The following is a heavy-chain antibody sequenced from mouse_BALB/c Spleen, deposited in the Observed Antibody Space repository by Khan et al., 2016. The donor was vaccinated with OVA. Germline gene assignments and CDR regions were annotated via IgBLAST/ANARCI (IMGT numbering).Heavy chain of an antibody. CDR3: TRGEGYYGNPYAMDY. CDR2: ISSGGSYT. CDR1: GFTFSSYT. Sequence: EVQLVESGGGFVKPGGSLKLSCAASGFTFSSYTMSWVRQTPEKRLEWVATISSGGSYTYYPDSVKGRFTISRDNAKNTLYLQMTSLKSEDTAKYYCTRGEGYYGNPYAMDYWGQGTSVTVSS. V-gene: IGHV5-6-4*01. D-gene: IGHD2-1*01. J-gene: IGHJ4*01.